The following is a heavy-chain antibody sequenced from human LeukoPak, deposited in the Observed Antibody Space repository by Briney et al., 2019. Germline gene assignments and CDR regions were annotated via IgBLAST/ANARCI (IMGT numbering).Heavy chain of an antibody. CDR1: GFTFSSYS. Sequence: GGSLRLSCAASGFTFSSYSMNWVRQAPGKGLEWVSSISSSSSYIYYADSVKGRFTISRDNAKNSLYLQMNSLRAEDTAVYYCASSGSSSGWADYWGQGTLVTVSS. J-gene: IGHJ4*02. D-gene: IGHD6-19*01. V-gene: IGHV3-21*01. CDR3: ASSGSSSGWADY. CDR2: ISSSSSYI.